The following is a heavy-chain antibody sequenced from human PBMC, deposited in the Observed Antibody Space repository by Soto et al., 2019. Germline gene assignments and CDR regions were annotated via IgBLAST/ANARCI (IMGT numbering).Heavy chain of an antibody. D-gene: IGHD5-12*01. CDR1: GATFSISV. CDR3: ARDLGGGYEPGDY. V-gene: IGHV1-69*12. Sequence: QVQLVQSGAELKKPGSSVKVSCRASGATFSISVFNWVRQAPGQGLEWMGGIISMFGTPNYSQKFQGRVTISADESTSTGYMELNNLRSAATAIYYCARDLGGGYEPGDYWGQGTQVTVSS. J-gene: IGHJ4*02. CDR2: IISMFGTP.